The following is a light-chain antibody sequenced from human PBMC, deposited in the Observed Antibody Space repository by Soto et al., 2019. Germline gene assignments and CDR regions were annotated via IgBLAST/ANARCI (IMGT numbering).Light chain of an antibody. J-gene: IGLJ2*01. Sequence: QSALTQPPSASGSPGQSVTITCSGTSSDVGEENYVSWYQQHPGKVPKLILYEVSKRPSGVPDRFSGSRSGNTASLTVSGRQAEDEAEYYCSSFAGSPVVFGGGTKLTVL. CDR2: EVS. V-gene: IGLV2-8*01. CDR1: SSDVGEENY. CDR3: SSFAGSPVV.